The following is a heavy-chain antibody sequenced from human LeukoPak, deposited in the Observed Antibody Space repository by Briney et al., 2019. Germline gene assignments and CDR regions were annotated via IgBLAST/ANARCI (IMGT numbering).Heavy chain of an antibody. J-gene: IGHJ3*02. CDR1: GDSIISTTSY. Sequence: PSETLSLTCTVSGDSIISTTSYWGWIRQLPGGGLECIGTLYYNRDTHYSPSLKSRVTISLDPSSNQLSLHLSSVTAADTAVYHCVRDQPGDEADAFDIWGQGTMVTVSS. CDR2: LYYNRDT. CDR3: VRDQPGDEADAFDI. D-gene: IGHD5-24*01. V-gene: IGHV4-39*07.